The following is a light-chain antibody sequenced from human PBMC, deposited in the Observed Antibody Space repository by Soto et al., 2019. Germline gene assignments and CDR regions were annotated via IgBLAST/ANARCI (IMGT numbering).Light chain of an antibody. CDR3: QQHNIWPPIT. CDR2: GAS. CDR1: QSVNSK. V-gene: IGKV3-15*01. J-gene: IGKJ5*01. Sequence: EIVITRSPATLSVSPVERVSLSCRASQSVNSKLAWYQQKPGQAPRLLIYGASTRATGIPARFSGSGSGTEFTLTISSLQSEDFAVYFCQQHNIWPPITFGQGTRLEIK.